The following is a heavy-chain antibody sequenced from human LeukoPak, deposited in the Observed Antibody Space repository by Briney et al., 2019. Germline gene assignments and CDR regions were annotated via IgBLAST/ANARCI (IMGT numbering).Heavy chain of an antibody. J-gene: IGHJ4*02. V-gene: IGHV4-34*01. Sequence: SETLSLTCAVYGGSFSGYYWSWIRQPPGKGLEWIGEINHSGSTNYNPSLKSRVTISVDTSKNQFSLKLSSVTAADTAVYYCARRGYCSSTSCYRPFDFWGQGTLVTVSS. D-gene: IGHD2-2*01. CDR2: INHSGST. CDR3: ARRGYCSSTSCYRPFDF. CDR1: GGSFSGYY.